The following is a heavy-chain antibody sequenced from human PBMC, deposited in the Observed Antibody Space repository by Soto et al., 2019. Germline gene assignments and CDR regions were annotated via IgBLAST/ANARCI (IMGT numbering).Heavy chain of an antibody. Sequence: SETLSLTCTVSGGSISSSSYYWGWIRQPPGKGLEWIGSIYYSGSTYYNPSLKSRDTISVDTSKNQFSLKLSSVTAADTAVYYCASQNRYCSSTSCGDVWGKGTTVTVSS. J-gene: IGHJ6*04. D-gene: IGHD2-2*01. CDR2: IYYSGST. V-gene: IGHV4-39*01. CDR1: GGSISSSSYY. CDR3: ASQNRYCSSTSCGDV.